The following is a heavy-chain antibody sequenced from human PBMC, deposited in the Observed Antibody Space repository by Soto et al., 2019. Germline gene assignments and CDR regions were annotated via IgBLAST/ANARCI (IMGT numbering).Heavy chain of an antibody. D-gene: IGHD2-21*01. CDR3: ASLCGDVSSSPYSDN. CDR1: GGSISSGGYY. J-gene: IGHJ4*02. V-gene: IGHV4-31*03. Sequence: QVQLQESGPGLVKPSQTLSLTCTVSGGSISSGGYYWSWIRQHPGKGLEWLGWIYYNGSTYYNPSLESRVTMSVDTSKNKFSLKLGSMTAANTAVYYSASLCGDVSSSPYSDNWGQGTLVTVSS. CDR2: IYYNGST.